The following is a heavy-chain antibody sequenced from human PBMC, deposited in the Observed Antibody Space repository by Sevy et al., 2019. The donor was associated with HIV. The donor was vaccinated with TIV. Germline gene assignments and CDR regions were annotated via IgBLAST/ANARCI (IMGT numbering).Heavy chain of an antibody. J-gene: IGHJ4*02. CDR2: IGYDGNKI. CDR3: VKDPHYDFFDY. CDR1: GFNFSPYG. D-gene: IGHD3-10*01. V-gene: IGHV3-30*02. Sequence: GGSLRLSCAASGFNFSPYGMHWVRQAPGKGLEWVSFIGYDGNKIFYVDSVRGRFTVSRDNSKNTLYLQMNSLSTVDTAVYYCVKDPHYDFFDYWGQGILVTVSS.